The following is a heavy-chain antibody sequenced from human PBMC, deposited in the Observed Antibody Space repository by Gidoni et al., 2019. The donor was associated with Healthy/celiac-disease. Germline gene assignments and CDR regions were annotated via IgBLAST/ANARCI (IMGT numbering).Heavy chain of an antibody. CDR1: GYTFTSYD. V-gene: IGHV1-8*03. Sequence: QVQLVQYGAEVKKPGASVKVSCKASGYTFTSYDINWVRQATGQGLEWMGWMNPNSGNTGYAQKFQGRVTITRNTSISTAYMELSSLRSEDTAVYYCALGAQWEAAYYFDYWGQGTLVTVSS. D-gene: IGHD1-26*01. J-gene: IGHJ4*02. CDR3: ALGAQWEAAYYFDY. CDR2: MNPNSGNT.